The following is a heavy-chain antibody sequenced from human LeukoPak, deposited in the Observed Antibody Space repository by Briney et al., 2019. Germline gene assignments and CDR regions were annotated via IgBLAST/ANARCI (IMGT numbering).Heavy chain of an antibody. J-gene: IGHJ4*02. CDR3: ATIRDPPEIYDSSGYTFDY. D-gene: IGHD3-22*01. CDR2: FDPEDGET. Sequence: ASVKVSCKVSGYSLTELSMHWVRQAPGKGLEWMGGFDPEDGETIYAQKFQGRVTTTEDTSTDTAYMELSSLRSEDTAVYYCATIRDPPEIYDSSGYTFDYWGQGTLVTVSS. CDR1: GYSLTELS. V-gene: IGHV1-24*01.